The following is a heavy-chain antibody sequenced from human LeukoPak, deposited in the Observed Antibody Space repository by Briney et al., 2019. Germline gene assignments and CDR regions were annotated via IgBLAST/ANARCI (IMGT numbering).Heavy chain of an antibody. D-gene: IGHD5-12*01. V-gene: IGHV4-39*01. Sequence: SETLSLTCTVSGGSISSSSYYWGWIRQPPGKGLEWIGSIYYSGSTYYNPSLKSRVTISVDTSKNQFSLKLSSVTAADTAVYYCARHLATIPYYYGMDVWGQGTTVTVSS. J-gene: IGHJ6*02. CDR3: ARHLATIPYYYGMDV. CDR2: IYYSGST. CDR1: GGSISSSSYY.